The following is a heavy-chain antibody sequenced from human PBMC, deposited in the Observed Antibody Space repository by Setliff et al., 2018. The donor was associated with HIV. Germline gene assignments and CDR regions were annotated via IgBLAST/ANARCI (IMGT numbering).Heavy chain of an antibody. V-gene: IGHV1-69*10. Sequence: SVKVSCKASGGTFSSYVISWVRQAPGQGPEWMGGIIPMYGVANYAQKFQGRVTITRNTSISTAYMELSSLRSEDTAVYYCARTQSGYFDYWGQGTLVTVSS. D-gene: IGHD1-26*01. CDR1: GGTFSSYV. CDR3: ARTQSGYFDY. J-gene: IGHJ4*02. CDR2: IIPMYGVA.